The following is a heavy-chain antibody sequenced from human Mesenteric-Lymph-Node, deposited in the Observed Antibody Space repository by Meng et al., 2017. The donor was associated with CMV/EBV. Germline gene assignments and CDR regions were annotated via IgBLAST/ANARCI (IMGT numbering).Heavy chain of an antibody. Sequence: SETLSLTCTVSGGSISSYYWSWIRQPPGKGLEWIGYIYYSGSTNYNPSLKSRVTVSVDTSKNQFSLKLSSVTAADTAVYYCARQSGSYPYYFDYWGQGTLVTVSS. CDR2: IYYSGST. V-gene: IGHV4-59*01. CDR1: GGSISSYY. CDR3: ARQSGSYPYYFDY. J-gene: IGHJ4*02. D-gene: IGHD1-26*01.